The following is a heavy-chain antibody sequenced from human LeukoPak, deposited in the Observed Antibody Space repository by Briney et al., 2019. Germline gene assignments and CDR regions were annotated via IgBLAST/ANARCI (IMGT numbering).Heavy chain of an antibody. J-gene: IGHJ2*01. CDR2: VRHDGVDK. V-gene: IGHV3-30*02. CDR3: ASIVAVPNDWYFDL. CDR1: GFIFYDYG. Sequence: GGSLRLSCTTSGFIFYDYGMHWVRRAPGKGLECVASVRHDGVDKYYSESVKGRFTISKDNTKNTVFLYMNSLRPEDTAVYYCASIVAVPNDWYFDLWGRGTLVTVSS. D-gene: IGHD3-16*02.